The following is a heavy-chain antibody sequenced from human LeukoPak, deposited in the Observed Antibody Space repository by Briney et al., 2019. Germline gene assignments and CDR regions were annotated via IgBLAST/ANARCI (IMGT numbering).Heavy chain of an antibody. J-gene: IGHJ4*02. CDR1: GFTFSSYW. CDR2: IKQDGSEK. D-gene: IGHD3-22*01. CDR3: ARVAHTPMIVVAQEIDY. V-gene: IGHV3-7*01. Sequence: GGSLRLSCAASGFTFSSYWMSWVRQAPGKGLEWVANIKQDGSEKYYVGSVKGRFTISRDNAKNSLYLQMNSLRAEDTAVYYCARVAHTPMIVVAQEIDYWGQGTLVTVSS.